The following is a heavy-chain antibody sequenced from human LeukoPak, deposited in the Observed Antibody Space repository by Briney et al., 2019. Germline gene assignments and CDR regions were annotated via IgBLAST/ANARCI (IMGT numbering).Heavy chain of an antibody. CDR2: KYYSGPS. J-gene: IGHJ6*02. CDR1: GGSFTSSSFY. V-gene: IGHV4-39*01. Sequence: PSETLSLTCSVSGGSFTSSSFYWVWIRQSPAGGLELIGTKYYSGPSYYNPSLKSRVAISVDTSKKQFSLKLSSVTAADTALYYCARLHYYYGVDVWGQGTTVTVSS. CDR3: ARLHYYYGVDV.